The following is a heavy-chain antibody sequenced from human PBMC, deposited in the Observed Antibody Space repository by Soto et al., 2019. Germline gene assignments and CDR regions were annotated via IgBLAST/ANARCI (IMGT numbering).Heavy chain of an antibody. CDR3: ASGLVATTSAAFDY. D-gene: IGHD5-12*01. CDR1: GGSISSGGYY. CDR2: IYYSGST. Sequence: QVQLQESGPGLVKPSQTLSLTCTVSGGSISSGGYYWNWIRQHPGKGLEWIGYIYYSGSTYYNPSLKSRVTIAVDTSKNPFSLKLSSVTAADTAVYYCASGLVATTSAAFDYWGQGTLVTVSS. J-gene: IGHJ4*02. V-gene: IGHV4-31*03.